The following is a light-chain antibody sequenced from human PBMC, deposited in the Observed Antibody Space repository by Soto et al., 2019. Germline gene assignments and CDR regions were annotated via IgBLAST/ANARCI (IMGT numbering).Light chain of an antibody. J-gene: IGLJ3*02. CDR1: SSNIGNNY. Sequence: QSVLTQPPSVSAAPGQTVTISCSGSSSNIGNNYVSWYQQLPGTAPKLLIYENNKRPSGIPDRFSGSKSGTSATLGITGLQTGDEADYYCGTWDSSLSAEWVFGGGTKLTVL. CDR2: ENN. CDR3: GTWDSSLSAEWV. V-gene: IGLV1-51*02.